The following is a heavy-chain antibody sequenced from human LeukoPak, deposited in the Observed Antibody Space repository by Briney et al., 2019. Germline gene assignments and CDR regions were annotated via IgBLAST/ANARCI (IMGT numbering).Heavy chain of an antibody. CDR2: IIPIFGTA. CDR1: GGTFSSYA. CDR3: ARDRGTVVTPRYYYYYMDV. J-gene: IGHJ6*03. Sequence: ASVKVSCKASGGTFSSYAISWVRQAPGQGLEWMGGIIPIFGTANYAQKFQGRVTITADESTSTAYMELSSLRSEDTAVYYCARDRGTVVTPRYYYYYMDVWGKGTTVTISS. V-gene: IGHV1-69*13. D-gene: IGHD4-23*01.